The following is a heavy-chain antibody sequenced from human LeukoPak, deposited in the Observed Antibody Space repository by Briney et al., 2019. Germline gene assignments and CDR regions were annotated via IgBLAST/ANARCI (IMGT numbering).Heavy chain of an antibody. D-gene: IGHD1-26*01. V-gene: IGHV3-74*01. CDR3: ARGYGGSNRIDF. CDR1: GFTFGTYW. CDR2: INGDGSST. Sequence: GGSLRLSCAASGFTFGTYWMRWVRQAPRKGPMWVSRINGDGSSTTYADSVEGRFTISRDNAQNARYLQMNSLRAEDTAVYYCARGYGGSNRIDFWGQGSLVTVSS. J-gene: IGHJ4*02.